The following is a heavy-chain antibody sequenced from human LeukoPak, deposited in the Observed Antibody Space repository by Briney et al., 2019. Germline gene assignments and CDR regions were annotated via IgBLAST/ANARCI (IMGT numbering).Heavy chain of an antibody. CDR3: ARDAAAGTSPFDY. J-gene: IGHJ4*02. CDR2: ISYDGSNK. V-gene: IGHV3-30*03. D-gene: IGHD6-13*01. Sequence: GGSLRLSCAASGFTFSSYGMHWVRQAPGKGLEWVAVISYDGSNKYYADSVKGRFTISRDNSKNTLYLQMNSLRAEDTAVYYCARDAAAGTSPFDYWGQGTLVTVSS. CDR1: GFTFSSYG.